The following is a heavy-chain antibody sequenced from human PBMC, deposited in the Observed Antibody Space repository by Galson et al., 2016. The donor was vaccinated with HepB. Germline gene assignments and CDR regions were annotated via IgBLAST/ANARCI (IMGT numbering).Heavy chain of an antibody. CDR1: GFSVRNNY. CDR2: IYSGGNT. V-gene: IGHV3-53*01. Sequence: SLRLSCAVSGFSVRNNYMSWVRQAPGKGLEWVSVIYSGGNTFYGDPAKGRLTIPRDNSKNILYLQMKSLRVEDTAVYYCVRETGFGELFPRTFDTWGQGTMVTVSS. CDR3: VRETGFGELFPRTFDT. J-gene: IGHJ3*01. D-gene: IGHD3-10*01.